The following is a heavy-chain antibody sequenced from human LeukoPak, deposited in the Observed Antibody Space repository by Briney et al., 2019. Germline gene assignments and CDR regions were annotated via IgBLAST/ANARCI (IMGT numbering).Heavy chain of an antibody. Sequence: GASVKVSCKASGYTFSSFDINWVRQATGQGLEWMGWMNPNSVNTGNAQKFQGRITMTRNTSISTAYMELSSLRSDDTAVYYCASLFLGSWGQGTLVTVSS. CDR2: MNPNSVNT. CDR1: GYTFSSFD. J-gene: IGHJ4*02. D-gene: IGHD3-10*02. V-gene: IGHV1-8*01. CDR3: ASLFLGS.